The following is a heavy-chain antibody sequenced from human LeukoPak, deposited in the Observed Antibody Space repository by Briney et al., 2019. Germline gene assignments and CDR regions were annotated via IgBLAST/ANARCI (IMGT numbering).Heavy chain of an antibody. CDR2: INPGGRST. CDR3: AREIGPIQLHLWGSAFDY. V-gene: IGHV1-46*01. D-gene: IGHD5-24*01. J-gene: IGHJ4*02. CDR1: GYTFTNYY. Sequence: VASVTVSCKASGYTFTNYYIHWVRQAPGQGLEWMGIINPGGRSTSYAQKFQGRVTMTRDTSTSTVYMELSSLRSEDTAVYYCAREIGPIQLHLWGSAFDYWGQGTLVTVSS.